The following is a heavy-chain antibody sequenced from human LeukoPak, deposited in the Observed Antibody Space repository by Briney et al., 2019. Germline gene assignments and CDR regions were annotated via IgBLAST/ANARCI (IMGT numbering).Heavy chain of an antibody. CDR1: GGSISPLY. V-gene: IGHV4-59*11. Sequence: SETLSLTCTVPGGSISPLYWSWIRQPPGKGLEFIGYIYYSGTTNYNPSLKSRVTLSVDTSKNQFSLKLSSVTAADTAVYYCARGGVAAKYYFDSWGQGTLVTVSS. CDR2: IYYSGTT. D-gene: IGHD3-10*01. J-gene: IGHJ4*02. CDR3: ARGGVAAKYYFDS.